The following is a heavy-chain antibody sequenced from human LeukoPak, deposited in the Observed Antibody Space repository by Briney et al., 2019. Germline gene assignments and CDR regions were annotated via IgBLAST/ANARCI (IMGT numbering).Heavy chain of an antibody. J-gene: IGHJ4*02. CDR2: IKSKIDGGTT. V-gene: IGHV3-15*01. Sequence: GGSLRLSCAASGFTFNNAWMSWVRQAPGKGLEWVGRIKSKIDGGTTDYAAPVKGRFSISRDDSKNTVYLQMNSLKTEDTAVYYCATWGDYGGYWGQGTQVTVSS. D-gene: IGHD3-16*01. CDR3: ATWGDYGGY. CDR1: GFTFNNAW.